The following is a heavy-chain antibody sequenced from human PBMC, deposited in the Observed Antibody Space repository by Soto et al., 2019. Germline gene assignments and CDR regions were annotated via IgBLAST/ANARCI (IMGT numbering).Heavy chain of an antibody. J-gene: IGHJ4*02. CDR1: GFTFSSYA. CDR3: ARDQRYYYDSSGYFWYFDY. D-gene: IGHD3-22*01. Sequence: GGSLRLSCAASGFTFSSYAMHWVRQAPGKGLEWVAVISYDGSNKYYADSVKGRFTISRDNSKNTLYLQMNSLRAEDTAVYYCARDQRYYYDSSGYFWYFDYWGQGTLVTVSS. V-gene: IGHV3-30-3*01. CDR2: ISYDGSNK.